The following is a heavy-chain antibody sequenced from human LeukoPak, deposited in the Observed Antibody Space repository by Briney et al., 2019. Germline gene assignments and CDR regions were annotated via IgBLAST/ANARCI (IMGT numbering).Heavy chain of an antibody. CDR1: GYTFTGYY. Sequence: GASVKVSCKASGYTFTGYYMHWVRQAPGQGLEWMGIINPSGGSTSYAQKFQGRVTMTRDTSTSTVYMELSSLRSEDTAVYYCARDCTPYSSSWYADKDAFDIWGQGTMVTVSS. CDR2: INPSGGST. D-gene: IGHD6-13*01. V-gene: IGHV1-46*01. CDR3: ARDCTPYSSSWYADKDAFDI. J-gene: IGHJ3*02.